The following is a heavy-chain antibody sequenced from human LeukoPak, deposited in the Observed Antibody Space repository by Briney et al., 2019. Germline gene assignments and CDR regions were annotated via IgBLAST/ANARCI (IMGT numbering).Heavy chain of an antibody. CDR2: INPSGGST. Sequence: GASVKVSCKASGYTFTSYYMHWVRQAPGQGLEWMAIINPSGGSTSYAQKFQGRVTMTRDTSTSTVYMELSSLRSEDTAVYYCARDWTTDGSGSYFYGMDVWGQGTTVTVSS. D-gene: IGHD3-10*01. CDR1: GYTFTSYY. J-gene: IGHJ6*02. CDR3: ARDWTTDGSGSYFYGMDV. V-gene: IGHV1-46*01.